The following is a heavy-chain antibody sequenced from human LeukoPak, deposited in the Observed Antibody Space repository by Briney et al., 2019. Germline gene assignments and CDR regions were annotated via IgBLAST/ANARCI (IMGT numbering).Heavy chain of an antibody. CDR2: ISAYNGNT. J-gene: IGHJ4*02. D-gene: IGHD3-10*01. Sequence: ASVKVSCKASGYTFTSYGISWVRQAPGQGLEWMGWISAYNGNTNYAQKLQGRVTMTTDTSTSTAYMELRSLGSDDTAVYYCAREPLWFGELFPNDYWGQGTLVTVSS. V-gene: IGHV1-18*01. CDR1: GYTFTSYG. CDR3: AREPLWFGELFPNDY.